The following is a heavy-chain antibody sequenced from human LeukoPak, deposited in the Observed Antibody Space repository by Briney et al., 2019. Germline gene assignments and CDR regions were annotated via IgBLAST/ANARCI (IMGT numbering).Heavy chain of an antibody. V-gene: IGHV3-7*01. CDR2: IGQDRSDK. D-gene: IGHD3-16*01. J-gene: IGHJ4*02. Sequence: GGSLRLSCAASGFTFSSYAMSWVRQAPGKGLEWVANIGQDRSDKYYVDSVKGRFAISRDNAKISLYLQMNSLRAEDTAVYYCARAVGGSRDYWGQGTLVTVSS. CDR1: GFTFSSYA. CDR3: ARAVGGSRDY.